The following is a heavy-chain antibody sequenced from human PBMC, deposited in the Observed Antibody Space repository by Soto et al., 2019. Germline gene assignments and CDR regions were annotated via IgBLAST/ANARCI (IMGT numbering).Heavy chain of an antibody. CDR2: IYYSGST. Sequence: SETLSLTCTVSGGSISSYYWSWIRQPPGKGLEWIGYIYYSGSTNYNPSLKSRVTISVDTSKNQFSLKLSSVTAADTAVYYCASSTWTPNGAFDIWGQGTMVTVSS. J-gene: IGHJ3*02. CDR3: ASSTWTPNGAFDI. D-gene: IGHD5-12*01. CDR1: GGSISSYY. V-gene: IGHV4-59*01.